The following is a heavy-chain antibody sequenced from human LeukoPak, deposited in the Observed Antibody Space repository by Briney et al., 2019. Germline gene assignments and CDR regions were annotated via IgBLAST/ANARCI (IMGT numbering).Heavy chain of an antibody. Sequence: GGSLRLSCAASGFTFSSYAMSRVRQAPGKALEWVSAISGSGGSTYYADSVKGRFTISRDNSKNTLYLQMNSLRAEDTAVYYCAKGRYGVVVVSLDYFDYWGQGTLVTVSS. J-gene: IGHJ4*02. CDR1: GFTFSSYA. CDR3: AKGRYGVVVVSLDYFDY. D-gene: IGHD3-22*01. V-gene: IGHV3-23*01. CDR2: ISGSGGST.